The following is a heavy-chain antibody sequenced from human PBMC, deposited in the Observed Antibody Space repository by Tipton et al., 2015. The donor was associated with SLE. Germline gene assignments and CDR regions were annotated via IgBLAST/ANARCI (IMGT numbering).Heavy chain of an antibody. D-gene: IGHD1-14*01. V-gene: IGHV1-69*05. CDR2: VIPVFATP. CDR3: TRGGAEYPVLRGDYGMDV. J-gene: IGHJ6*02. CDR1: GGSFNSYV. Sequence: QSGPEVKRPGSSVKVSCKASGGSFNSYVISWVRQAPGQGLEWMGGVIPVFATPNYAQDLQGRVTIITGASTDTVYMDLSGLRPDDSSVYYCTRGGAEYPVLRGDYGMDVWGQGSAVTVSS.